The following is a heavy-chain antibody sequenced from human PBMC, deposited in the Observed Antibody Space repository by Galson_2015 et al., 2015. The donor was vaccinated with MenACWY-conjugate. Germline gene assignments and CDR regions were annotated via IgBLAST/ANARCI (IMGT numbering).Heavy chain of an antibody. D-gene: IGHD4-23*01. CDR3: AKPPRGYGGNESLHQGPIGLPPGTLLQEHL. CDR1: GFTFSRFD. V-gene: IGHV3-23*01. CDR2: ISDAGGST. J-gene: IGHJ6*01. Sequence: SLRLSCAVSGFTFSRFDMSWVRQAPGKGLEWVAGISDAGGSTYYADSVQGRFIISRDNSKNTLYLQMNSLRAEDTAVYFCAKPPRGYGGNESLHQGPIGLPPGTLLQEHLWG.